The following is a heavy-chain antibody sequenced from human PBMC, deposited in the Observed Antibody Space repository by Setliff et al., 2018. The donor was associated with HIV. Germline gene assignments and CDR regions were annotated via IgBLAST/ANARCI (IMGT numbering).Heavy chain of an antibody. CDR2: IYYSGSA. J-gene: IGHJ1*01. V-gene: IGHV4-59*01. D-gene: IGHD2-2*01. CDR1: GASMGSFF. CDR3: ASLGYCSSPNCYYQYFQH. Sequence: SETLSLTCTVSGASMGSFFWTWIRQSPGKGLEWIAFIYYSGSANYNSALRSRVTISVDTSNNQFSLKMNSVTAADTAVYYCASLGYCSSPNCYYQYFQHWGQGTLVTVSS.